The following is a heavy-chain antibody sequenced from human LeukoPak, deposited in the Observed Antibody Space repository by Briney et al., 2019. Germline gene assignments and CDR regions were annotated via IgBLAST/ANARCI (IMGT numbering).Heavy chain of an antibody. V-gene: IGHV4-59*12. CDR1: GGSISSYY. J-gene: IGHJ4*02. Sequence: SETLSLTCTVSGGSISSYYWSWIRQPPGKGLEWIGYIYYSGSTNYNPSLKSRVTISVDRSKNQFSLRVSSVTGADTAVYYCAREGGYSYGDAPLHFDYWGQGTLVTVSS. CDR3: AREGGYSYGDAPLHFDY. D-gene: IGHD5-18*01. CDR2: IYYSGST.